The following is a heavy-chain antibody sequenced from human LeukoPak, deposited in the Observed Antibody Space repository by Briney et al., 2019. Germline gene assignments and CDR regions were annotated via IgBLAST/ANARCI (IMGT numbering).Heavy chain of an antibody. CDR2: IYYSGST. CDR3: ARGPPTVNSY. V-gene: IGHV4-59*01. J-gene: IGHJ4*02. Sequence: SETLSLTCTVSGGSISSYYWSWIRQPPGKGLEWIGYIYYSGSTNYNPSLKSRVTISVDTSKNQFSLKLSSVTAADTAVYYCARGPPTVNSYWGQGTLVTVSS. D-gene: IGHD4-17*01. CDR1: GGSISSYY.